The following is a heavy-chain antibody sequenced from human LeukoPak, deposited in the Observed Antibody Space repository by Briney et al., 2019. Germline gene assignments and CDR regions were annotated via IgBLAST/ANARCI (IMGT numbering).Heavy chain of an antibody. Sequence: GASVKVSCKASGYTFIDFYIHWVRQAPGQGLEWMGGIIPMFGTPNYAQKFQGRVTITADESTNTAYMELSSLTYEDTAMYYCARDGDTAMVSFYDIWGQGTKVTVSS. J-gene: IGHJ3*02. CDR1: GYTFIDFY. CDR2: IIPMFGTP. V-gene: IGHV1-69*01. CDR3: ARDGDTAMVSFYDI. D-gene: IGHD5-18*01.